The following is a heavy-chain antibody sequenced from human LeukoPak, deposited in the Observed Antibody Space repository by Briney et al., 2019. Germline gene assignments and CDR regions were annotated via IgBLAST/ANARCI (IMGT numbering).Heavy chain of an antibody. CDR1: GFTFSNYA. J-gene: IGHJ5*02. Sequence: GGSLGLSCAASGFTFSNYAMNWVRQAPGKGLEWVSAISGDGGGTYYADSVKGRFTISRDNSKNTLYLQMNSLRAEDTAVYYCAKSQRENWFDPWGQGTLVTVSS. V-gene: IGHV3-23*01. CDR2: ISGDGGGT. CDR3: AKSQRENWFDP.